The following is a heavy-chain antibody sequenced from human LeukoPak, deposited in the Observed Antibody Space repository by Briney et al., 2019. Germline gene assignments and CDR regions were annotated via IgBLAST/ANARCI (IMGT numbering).Heavy chain of an antibody. D-gene: IGHD2-21*02. CDR3: AVGGGDCYSSLDY. CDR2: IYYSGST. V-gene: IGHV4-31*03. Sequence: SETLSLTCTVSGGSIISGGYYWSWIRQHPGKGLEWIGYIYYSGSTYYNPSLKSRVTMSVDTSKNQFSLKLSSVTATDTAVYSCAVGGGDCYSSLDYWGRETLVPVSS. CDR1: GGSIISGGYY. J-gene: IGHJ4*02.